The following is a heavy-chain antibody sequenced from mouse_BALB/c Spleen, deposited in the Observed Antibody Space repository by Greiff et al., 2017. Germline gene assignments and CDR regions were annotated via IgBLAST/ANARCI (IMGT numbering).Heavy chain of an antibody. Sequence: EVNVVESGPSLVKPSQTLSLTCSVTGDSITSGYWNWIRKFPGNKLEYMGYISYSGSTYYNPSLKSRISITRDTSKNQYYLQLNSVTTEDTATYYCARLVLLRYYAMDYWGQGTSVTVSS. D-gene: IGHD1-1*01. J-gene: IGHJ4*01. CDR2: ISYSGST. CDR1: GDSITSGY. V-gene: IGHV3-8*02. CDR3: ARLVLLRYYAMDY.